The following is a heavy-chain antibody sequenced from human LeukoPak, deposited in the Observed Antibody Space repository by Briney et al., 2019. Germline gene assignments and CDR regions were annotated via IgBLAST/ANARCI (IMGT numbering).Heavy chain of an antibody. CDR3: AKDRVSPGFNWFDP. CDR1: GVIISSYA. V-gene: IGHV3-23*01. Sequence: GGSLRLSCAASGVIISSYAMSWVRQAPGKGLEWVSAINGRGDNTYYADFVKGRFTISRNNSKSTVYLQMNSLRTEDTAVYYCAKDRVSPGFNWFDPWGQGTLVTVSS. CDR2: INGRGDNT. D-gene: IGHD2/OR15-2a*01. J-gene: IGHJ5*02.